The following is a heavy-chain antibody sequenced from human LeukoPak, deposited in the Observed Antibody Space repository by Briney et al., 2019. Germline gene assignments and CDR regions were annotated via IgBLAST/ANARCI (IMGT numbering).Heavy chain of an antibody. CDR2: IGTAGDT. V-gene: IGHV3-13*01. CDR1: GFAFSNYD. J-gene: IGHJ6*03. D-gene: IGHD5-18*01. Sequence: GGSLRLSCAASGFAFSNYDMHWVRQATGKRLEWVSTIGTAGDTYYLDSVKGRFTISRENAKNPLYLQMNSLTAGDTAVYYCARGGDFGYSYGGYYYMDVWGKGTTVIVSS. CDR3: ARGGDFGYSYGGYYYMDV.